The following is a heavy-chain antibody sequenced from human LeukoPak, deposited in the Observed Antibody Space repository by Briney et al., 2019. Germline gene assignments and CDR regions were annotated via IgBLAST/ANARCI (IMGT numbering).Heavy chain of an antibody. CDR2: MNPNSGNT. CDR1: GYTFTSYD. D-gene: IGHD3-10*01. V-gene: IGHV1-8*01. CDR3: ARAPHYYGSGSYYKNWFDP. Sequence: ASVKVSCKASGYTFTSYDINWVRQATGQGLEWMGWMNPNSGNTGYAQKFPGRVTMTRNTSISTAYMELSSLRSEDTAVYYCARAPHYYGSGSYYKNWFDPWGQGTLVTVSS. J-gene: IGHJ5*02.